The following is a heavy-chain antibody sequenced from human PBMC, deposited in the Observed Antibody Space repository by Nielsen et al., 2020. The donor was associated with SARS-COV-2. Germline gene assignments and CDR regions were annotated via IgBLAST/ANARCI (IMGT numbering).Heavy chain of an antibody. CDR1: GFTFSSYS. CDR3: ARTGGDFDY. Sequence: GESLKISCAASGFTFSSYSMNWVRQAPGKGLEWVSSISSSSYIYYADSVKGRFTISRDNAKNSLYLQMNSLRAEDTAVYYCARTGGDFDYWGQGTLVTVSS. J-gene: IGHJ4*02. V-gene: IGHV3-21*01. CDR2: ISSSSYI. D-gene: IGHD2-8*02.